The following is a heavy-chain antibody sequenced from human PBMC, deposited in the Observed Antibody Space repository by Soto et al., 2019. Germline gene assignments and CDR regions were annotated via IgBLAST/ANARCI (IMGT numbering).Heavy chain of an antibody. D-gene: IGHD4-17*01. Sequence: SENLSLTCTVSGGSISSSSYYWGWIRQPPGKGLEWIGSIYYSGSTYYNPSLKSRVTISVDTSKNQFSLKLSSVTAADTAVYYCARHDRFTVTSGMDVWGQGTTVTVSS. J-gene: IGHJ6*02. CDR2: IYYSGST. CDR1: GGSISSSSYY. CDR3: ARHDRFTVTSGMDV. V-gene: IGHV4-39*01.